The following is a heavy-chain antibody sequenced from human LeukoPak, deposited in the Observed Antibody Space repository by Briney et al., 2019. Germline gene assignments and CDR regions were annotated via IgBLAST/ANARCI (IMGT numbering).Heavy chain of an antibody. Sequence: GEALKISWAGSGYSFTAYWIGWGRQTPGRGVGWLGIFNPGDSDTRYSPSFPGQVTISADKSISTTYLQWSSLKASDTAMYYCARAWNFDQWGQGTLVTVSS. CDR1: GYSFTAYW. D-gene: IGHD3-3*01. CDR3: ARAWNFDQ. CDR2: FNPGDSDT. V-gene: IGHV5-51*01. J-gene: IGHJ4*02.